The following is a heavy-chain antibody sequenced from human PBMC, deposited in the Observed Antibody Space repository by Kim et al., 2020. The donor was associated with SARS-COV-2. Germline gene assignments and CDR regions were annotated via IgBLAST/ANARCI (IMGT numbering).Heavy chain of an antibody. CDR1: GGSISSGSYY. J-gene: IGHJ4*02. D-gene: IGHD4-17*01. CDR3: ARSADGDSAGYFDY. Sequence: SETLSLTCTVSGGSISSGSYYWSWIRQPAGKGLEWIGRIYTSGSTNYNPSLKSRVTISVDTSKNPFSLKLSSVTAAATAVYYCARSADGDSAGYFDYWGQGTLVTVSS. CDR2: IYTSGST. V-gene: IGHV4-61*02.